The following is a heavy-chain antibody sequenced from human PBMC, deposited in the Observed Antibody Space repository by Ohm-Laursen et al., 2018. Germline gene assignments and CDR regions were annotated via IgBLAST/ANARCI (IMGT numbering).Heavy chain of an antibody. V-gene: IGHV1-8*01. CDR3: ARGPDYDFMSIFDY. J-gene: IGHJ4*02. CDR2: MNPNSGNT. D-gene: IGHD3-3*01. Sequence: SVKVSCKASGYTFTSYDINWVRQATGQGLEWMGWMNPNSGNTGYAQKFQGRVTMTRNTSISTAYMELSSLRSEDTTVYYCARGPDYDFMSIFDYRGQGTLVTVSS. CDR1: GYTFTSYD.